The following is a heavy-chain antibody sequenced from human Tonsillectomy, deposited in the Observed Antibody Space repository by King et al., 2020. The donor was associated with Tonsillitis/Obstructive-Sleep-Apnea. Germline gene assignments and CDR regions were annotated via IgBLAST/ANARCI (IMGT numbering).Heavy chain of an antibody. J-gene: IGHJ2*01. D-gene: IGHD2/OR15-2a*01. CDR2: IWYDGSNK. CDR1: GFTFSSYG. CDR3: ARDYLRDYWYFDL. Sequence: VQLVESGGGVVQPGRSLRLSCAASGFTFSSYGMHWVRQAPGKGLEWVAVIWYDGSNKYYADSVKGRFTISRDNSKNTLYLQMNSLRAEDTAVYYCARDYLRDYWYFDLWGRGTLVTVSS. V-gene: IGHV3-33*01.